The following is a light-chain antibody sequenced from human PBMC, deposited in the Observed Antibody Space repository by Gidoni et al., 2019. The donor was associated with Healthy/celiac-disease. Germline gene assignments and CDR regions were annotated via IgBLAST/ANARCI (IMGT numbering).Light chain of an antibody. CDR3: QQWT. CDR1: QSGSSRY. V-gene: IGKV3-20*01. CDR2: GAS. Sequence: DIVLTQSPGTLSLSPGERATLSCRASQSGSSRYLAWYQQKPGKAPRLIIYGASNRATGIPDRFSGSGSGTDFTLTISRLEPEDLAVYYCQQWTFGQGTKVEIK. J-gene: IGKJ1*01.